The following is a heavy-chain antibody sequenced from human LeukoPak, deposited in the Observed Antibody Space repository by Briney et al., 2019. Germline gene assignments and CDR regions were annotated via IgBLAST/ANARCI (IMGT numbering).Heavy chain of an antibody. CDR3: ARSGRLGYCSGGSCYRWDY. D-gene: IGHD2-15*01. J-gene: IGHJ4*02. CDR1: GYSFTNYW. Sequence: GESLLISCKVSGYSFTNYWIGWVRQMPGKGLEWMGIIYPDDSDTKYSPSFQGQVTISADKSISTAYLQWSSLKASDTAMYYCARSGRLGYCSGGSCYRWDYWGQGTLVAVCS. V-gene: IGHV5-51*01. CDR2: IYPDDSDT.